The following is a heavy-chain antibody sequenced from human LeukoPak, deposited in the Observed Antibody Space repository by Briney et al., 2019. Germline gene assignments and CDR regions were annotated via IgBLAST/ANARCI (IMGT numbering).Heavy chain of an antibody. J-gene: IGHJ4*02. Sequence: SETLSLTCAVSGYSISSGYHWGWIRPPPGKGLEWIGNIYHSGSTYYNPSLKRRVTISVDTSKNQFSLRLSSVTAADTAVYYCARVATTTNPPQRPFDYWGQGILVTVSS. V-gene: IGHV4-38-2*01. CDR3: ARVATTTNPPQRPFDY. D-gene: IGHD5-12*01. CDR1: GYSISSGYH. CDR2: IYHSGST.